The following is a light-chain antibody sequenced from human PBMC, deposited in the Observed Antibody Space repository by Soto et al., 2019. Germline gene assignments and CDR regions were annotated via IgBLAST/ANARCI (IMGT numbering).Light chain of an antibody. CDR1: QSISSW. CDR3: QQYNSYS. Sequence: DIQMTQSPSTLSASVGDRVTIPCRASQSISSWLAWYQQKPGKAPKLLIYDASSLESGVPSRFSGSGSGTEFTLTISSLQPDDFATYYCQQYNSYSFGQGTKVDIK. V-gene: IGKV1-5*01. J-gene: IGKJ1*01. CDR2: DAS.